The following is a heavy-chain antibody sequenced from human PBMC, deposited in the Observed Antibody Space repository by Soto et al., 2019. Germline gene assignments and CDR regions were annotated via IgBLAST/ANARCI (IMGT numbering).Heavy chain of an antibody. CDR2: IIPIFGTA. Sequence: GASVKVSCKASGGTFSSYAISWVRQAPGQGLEWMGGIIPIFGTANYAQKFQGRVTITADESTSTAYMELSSLRSGDTAVYYCARVGEMDTISTGYGMAVWGQGTTVTVSS. CDR3: ARVGEMDTISTGYGMAV. D-gene: IGHD5-18*01. J-gene: IGHJ6*02. V-gene: IGHV1-69*13. CDR1: GGTFSSYA.